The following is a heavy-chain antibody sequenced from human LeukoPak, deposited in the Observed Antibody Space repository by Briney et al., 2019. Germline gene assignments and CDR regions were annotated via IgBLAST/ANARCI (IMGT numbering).Heavy chain of an antibody. Sequence: GSLRLSCAASGFTFSSYAMTWVRQAPGKGLEWVSSISSSSSYIYYADSVKGRFTISRDNAKNSLYLQMNSLRAEDTAVYYCAREGAIFGVVLYGMDVWGQGTTVTVSS. J-gene: IGHJ6*02. CDR1: GFTFSSYA. D-gene: IGHD3-3*01. CDR3: AREGAIFGVVLYGMDV. V-gene: IGHV3-21*01. CDR2: ISSSSSYI.